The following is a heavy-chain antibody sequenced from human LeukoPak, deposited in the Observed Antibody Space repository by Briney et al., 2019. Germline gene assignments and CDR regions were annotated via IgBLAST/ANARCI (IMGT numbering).Heavy chain of an antibody. CDR3: ARVEWELLQGFRAFDI. J-gene: IGHJ3*02. V-gene: IGHV3-48*01. CDR2: ISSSSSTI. D-gene: IGHD1-26*01. CDR1: GFTFSSYS. Sequence: PGGSLRLSCAASGFTFSSYSMNWVRQAPGKGLEWVSYISSSSSTIYYADSVKGRFTISRDNAKNSLYLQMNSLRAEDTAVYYCARVEWELLQGFRAFDIWGQGTMVTVSS.